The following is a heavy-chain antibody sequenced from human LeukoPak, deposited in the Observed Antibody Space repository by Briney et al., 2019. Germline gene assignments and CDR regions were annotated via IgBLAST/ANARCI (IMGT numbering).Heavy chain of an antibody. V-gene: IGHV1-2*02. D-gene: IGHD6-6*01. J-gene: IGHJ6*02. CDR3: ARDLFPEYSSSYYGTDV. Sequence: ASVNVSCKASGYTFTCYDINWVRQAPGQGLEWMGWINPNSGGTNYAQKFQGRVTMTRDTSISTAYMELSRLRSDDTAVYYCARDLFPEYSSSYYGTDVWGQGTTVTVSS. CDR1: GYTFTCYD. CDR2: INPNSGGT.